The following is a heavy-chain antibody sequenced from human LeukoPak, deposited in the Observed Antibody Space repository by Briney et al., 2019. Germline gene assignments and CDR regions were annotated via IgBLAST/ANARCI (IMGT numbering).Heavy chain of an antibody. CDR2: ISTSGYGT. CDR1: GFTFSNYG. V-gene: IGHV3-23*01. J-gene: IGHJ2*01. Sequence: PGGSLRLSCAASGFTFSNYGMSWVRQAPGKGLEWVSAISTSGYGTYYADSVKGRFTISRDNSKNTLYLQMNSLRAEDTAVYYCAKSSGTYSLWYFDLWGRGTLVTVSS. CDR3: AKSSGTYSLWYFDL. D-gene: IGHD1-26*01.